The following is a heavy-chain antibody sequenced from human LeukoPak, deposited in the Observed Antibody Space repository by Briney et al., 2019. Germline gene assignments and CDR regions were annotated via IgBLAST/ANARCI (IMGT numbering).Heavy chain of an antibody. D-gene: IGHD3-10*01. CDR3: ARTTMVRGTYYMDV. J-gene: IGHJ6*03. V-gene: IGHV4-59*12. CDR2: IYYSGYT. CDR1: GGSISS. Sequence: SETLSLTCTVSGGSISSWSWIRQPPGKGLEWIGYIYYSGYTNYNPSLKSRVTISVDTSKNQFSLKMRSVTAADTAVYYCARTTMVRGTYYMDVWGKGTTVTISS.